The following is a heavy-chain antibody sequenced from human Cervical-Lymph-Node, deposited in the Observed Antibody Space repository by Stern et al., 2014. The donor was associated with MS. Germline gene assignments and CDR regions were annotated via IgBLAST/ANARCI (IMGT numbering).Heavy chain of an antibody. CDR1: GGSVSSGSRY. J-gene: IGHJ4*02. V-gene: IGHV4-31*03. Sequence: VQLVESGPGLVKPSQTLSLTCTVSGGSVSSGSRYWSWIRQHPGKGLEWIGYLSYSGNTYYSPSLQSRLTISMDTSKNQFSLKLRSVTAADTAIYYCARVTEFLRFFYPDYWGQGTLVTVSS. CDR2: LSYSGNT. D-gene: IGHD3-3*01. CDR3: ARVTEFLRFFYPDY.